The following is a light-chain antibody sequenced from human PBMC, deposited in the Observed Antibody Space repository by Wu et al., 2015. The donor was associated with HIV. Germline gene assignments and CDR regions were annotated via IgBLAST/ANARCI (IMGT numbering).Light chain of an antibody. V-gene: IGKV3-11*01. CDR3: QQHSGWPVT. Sequence: IVLTQSPATLSLSPGERATLSCRASRSVSGTVAWYQQKPGQAPRLLLYDASNRATGIPARFSGGGSVTDFTLTISSLEPEDSAVYYCQQHSGWPVTFGQGTRLGMK. CDR1: RSVSGT. J-gene: IGKJ5*01. CDR2: DAS.